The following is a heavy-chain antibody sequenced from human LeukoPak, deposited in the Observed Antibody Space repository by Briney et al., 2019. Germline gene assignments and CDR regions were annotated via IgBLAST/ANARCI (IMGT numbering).Heavy chain of an antibody. J-gene: IGHJ5*02. D-gene: IGHD3-3*01. CDR2: ISHSGST. CDR1: GGSISSGGYS. Sequence: SETLSLTCAVSGGSISSGGYSWSWIRQPPGKGLEWVGYISHSGSTYYNPSLKSRVTISVDTSKNQFSLKLSSVTAADTAVYYCARVTIFGVVMSWGQGTLVTVSS. CDR3: ARVTIFGVVMS. V-gene: IGHV4-30-2*01.